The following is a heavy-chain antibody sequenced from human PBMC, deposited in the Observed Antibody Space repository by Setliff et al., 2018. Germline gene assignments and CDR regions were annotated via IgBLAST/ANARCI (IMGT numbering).Heavy chain of an antibody. D-gene: IGHD3-10*01. CDR1: GFTFSDNY. CDR2: ISRGGNTI. V-gene: IGHV3-11*04. Sequence: GGSLRLSCAASGFTFSDNYMSWIRQAPGKGLEWVSYISRGGNTIYYADSVKGRFTVSRDNAKDSLHLQMNSLRAEDTAVYYCARTYGSANSYAFDIWGQGTMVTVSS. CDR3: ARTYGSANSYAFDI. J-gene: IGHJ3*02.